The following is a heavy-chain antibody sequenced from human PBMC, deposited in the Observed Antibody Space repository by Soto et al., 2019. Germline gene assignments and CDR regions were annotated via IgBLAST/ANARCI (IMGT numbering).Heavy chain of an antibody. D-gene: IGHD5-12*01. J-gene: IGHJ5*02. CDR1: GGSISSYY. Sequence: SETLSLTCTVSGGSISSYYWSWIRQPPGKGLEWIGYIYYSGSTNYNPSLKSRVTISVDTSKNQFSLKLSSVTAADTAVYYCARHLVGRDGYNLNWFDPWGQGTLVTVSS. V-gene: IGHV4-59*08. CDR2: IYYSGST. CDR3: ARHLVGRDGYNLNWFDP.